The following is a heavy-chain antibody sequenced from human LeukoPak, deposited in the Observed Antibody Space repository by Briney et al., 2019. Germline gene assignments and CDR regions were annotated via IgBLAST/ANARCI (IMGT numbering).Heavy chain of an antibody. CDR3: ARGVPLGYCTYGVCYPPYYFDY. Sequence: PMASVKVSCKASGYTFISYNINWLRQATGQGLEWMGWVNPRSGDAGYLQKFQGRLTITRDSSIDTAYMDLSGLNSEDTAVYYCARGVPLGYCTYGVCYPPYYFDYWGQGTLVTASS. CDR2: VNPRSGDA. D-gene: IGHD2-8*01. CDR1: GYTFISYN. V-gene: IGHV1-8*01. J-gene: IGHJ4*02.